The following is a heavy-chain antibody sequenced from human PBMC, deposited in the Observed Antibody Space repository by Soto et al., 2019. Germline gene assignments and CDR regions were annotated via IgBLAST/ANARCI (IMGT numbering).Heavy chain of an antibody. CDR2: IYYSGST. CDR3: ARGGYSYGIDY. Sequence: SETLSLTCTVSGGSISSYYWSWIRQPPGKGLEWIGYIYYSGSTNYNPSLKSRVTISVDTSKNQFSLKLSSVTAADTAVYYCARGGYSYGIDYWGQGTLVTVSS. V-gene: IGHV4-59*01. CDR1: GGSISSYY. D-gene: IGHD5-18*01. J-gene: IGHJ4*02.